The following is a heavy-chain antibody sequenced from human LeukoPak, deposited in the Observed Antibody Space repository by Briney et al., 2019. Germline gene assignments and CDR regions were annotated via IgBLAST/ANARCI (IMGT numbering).Heavy chain of an antibody. Sequence: GGSLRLSCAASGFTFSGYRMTWVRQAPGKGLEWVANIYDDGSAKYYVDSVKGRFTISRDNAKNSMYLQMNSLRADDTAMYYCARVGSSAWYAWGQGTLVTVSS. V-gene: IGHV3-7*01. CDR2: IYDDGSAK. D-gene: IGHD6-19*01. CDR1: GFTFSGYR. CDR3: ARVGSSAWYA. J-gene: IGHJ5*02.